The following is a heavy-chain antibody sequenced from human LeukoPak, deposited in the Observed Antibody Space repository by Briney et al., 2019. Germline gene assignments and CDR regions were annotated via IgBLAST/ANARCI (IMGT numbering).Heavy chain of an antibody. D-gene: IGHD3-16*01. CDR2: IFPGDSTA. J-gene: IGHJ4*01. CDR3: ARLGKGLLRYSFDY. V-gene: IGHV5-51*01. Sequence: GESLKISCEVSGYNIINYWIGWVRQMPGKGLEWMAIIFPGDSTATYNPSFQGQVSLSVDKSVGAAYLQWSSLQASDTAIYYCARLGKGLLRYSFDYWGHGTLVTVAS. CDR1: GYNIINYW.